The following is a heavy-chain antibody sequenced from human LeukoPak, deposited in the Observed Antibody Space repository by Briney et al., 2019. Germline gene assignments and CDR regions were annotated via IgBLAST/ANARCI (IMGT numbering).Heavy chain of an antibody. J-gene: IGHJ4*02. CDR3: ARGPLFDYDSSGYYLY. Sequence: SETLSLTCAVYGGSFSGYYWSLIRQPPGKGLEWIGEINHSGSTNYNPSLKSRVTISVDTSKNQFSLKLSSVTAADTAVYYCARGPLFDYDSSGYYLYWGQGTLVTVSS. D-gene: IGHD3-22*01. CDR2: INHSGST. CDR1: GGSFSGYY. V-gene: IGHV4-34*01.